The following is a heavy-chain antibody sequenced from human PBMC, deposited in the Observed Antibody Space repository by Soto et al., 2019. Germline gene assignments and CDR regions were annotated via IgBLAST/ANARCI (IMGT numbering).Heavy chain of an antibody. CDR2: IRSKAYGGTT. CDR3: CITMIVVVSYGMDV. J-gene: IGHJ6*02. V-gene: IGHV3-49*04. Sequence: PGGSLRLSCTASGFTFGDYAMSWVRQAPGKGLEWVGFIRSKAYGGTTEYAASVKGRFTISRDDSKSIAYLQMNGLKTEDTAVYYCCITMIVVVSYGMDVWGQGTTVTVSS. CDR1: GFTFGDYA. D-gene: IGHD3-22*01.